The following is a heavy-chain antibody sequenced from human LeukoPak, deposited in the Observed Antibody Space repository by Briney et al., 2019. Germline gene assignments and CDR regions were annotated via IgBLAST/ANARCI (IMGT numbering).Heavy chain of an antibody. CDR3: ASYLPIYDYVWGSYRHDAFDI. J-gene: IGHJ3*02. CDR1: GFTFNSYS. D-gene: IGHD3-16*02. CDR2: ISSSSSYI. V-gene: IGHV3-21*01. Sequence: GGSLRLSCSASGFTFNSYSLNWVRQAPGKGLEWVSFISSSSSYIYYADSVKGRFTISRDNANNSLYLQMNSLRAEDTAVYYCASYLPIYDYVWGSYRHDAFDIWGQGTMVTVSS.